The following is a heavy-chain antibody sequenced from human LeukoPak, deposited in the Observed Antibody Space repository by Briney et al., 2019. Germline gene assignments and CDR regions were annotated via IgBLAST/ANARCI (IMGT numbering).Heavy chain of an antibody. CDR2: ISGSGGTT. CDR3: AKTYSYGLEAFDI. CDR1: GFTFSSYA. V-gene: IGHV3-23*01. J-gene: IGHJ3*02. D-gene: IGHD5-18*01. Sequence: GGSLRLSCAASGFTFSSYAMSWVRQAPGKGLEWVSVISGSGGTTYYADSVKGRFTISRDNSKNTLYLQMNSLRAEDTAVYYCAKTYSYGLEAFDIWGQGTMVTVSS.